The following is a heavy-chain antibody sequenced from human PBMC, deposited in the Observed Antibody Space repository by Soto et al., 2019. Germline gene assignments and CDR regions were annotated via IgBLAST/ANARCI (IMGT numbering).Heavy chain of an antibody. Sequence: QVQLVQSGAEVKKPGASVKVSCKASGYTFTSYGISWVRQAPGQGLEWMGWISAYNGNTNYAQKLQGRVTMSTDTTTSTAYMELRSLRSDDTAVYYCAREVRFLEWKPCFDPWGQGTLVTVSS. D-gene: IGHD3-3*01. CDR3: AREVRFLEWKPCFDP. J-gene: IGHJ5*02. CDR1: GYTFTSYG. CDR2: ISAYNGNT. V-gene: IGHV1-18*01.